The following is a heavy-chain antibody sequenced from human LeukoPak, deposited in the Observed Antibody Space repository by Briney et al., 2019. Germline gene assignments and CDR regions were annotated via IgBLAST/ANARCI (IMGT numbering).Heavy chain of an antibody. CDR1: GFTFSKYA. V-gene: IGHV3-30*01. D-gene: IGHD3-10*01. CDR2: ISSGGTYE. Sequence: GKSLRLSCTVSGFTFSKYAMHWVRQARGKGLEWVSLISSGGTYEYYADSVTGRFTISRDNSKNTLYLQLNILSAEDTAVYYCARDSTYYYDSGSSGPYYFDNRGQGTLVTVSS. CDR3: ARDSTYYYDSGSSGPYYFDN. J-gene: IGHJ4*02.